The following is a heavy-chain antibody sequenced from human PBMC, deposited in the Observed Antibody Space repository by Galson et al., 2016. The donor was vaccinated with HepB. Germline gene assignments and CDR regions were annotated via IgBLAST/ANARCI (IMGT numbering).Heavy chain of an antibody. CDR2: INPSGGSP. D-gene: IGHD3/OR15-3a*01. V-gene: IGHV1-46*03. Sequence: VKVSCKASGYTFTTYNIHWVRLAPGQGLEWMGIINPSGGSPNYAQKFQGRVTLTSDTSTSTVYMQLGSLRSDDTAGYYCTRGDGFWAGWTYWGQGTLVTVSS. CDR3: TRGDGFWAGWTY. J-gene: IGHJ4*02. CDR1: GYTFTTYN.